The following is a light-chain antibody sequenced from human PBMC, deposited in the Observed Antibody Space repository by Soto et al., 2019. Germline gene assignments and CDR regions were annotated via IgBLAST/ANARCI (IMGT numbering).Light chain of an antibody. CDR3: QQYNNWPPWT. CDR2: GAS. J-gene: IGKJ2*02. Sequence: EIVMTQSPATLSVSPGERATLSCRASQSVSSNLDWYQQKPGQAPRLLIYGASTRATGIPARFSGSGSVTEVTLTISSLQSEDFAVYYCQQYNNWPPWTFGQGIKLEIK. CDR1: QSVSSN. V-gene: IGKV3-15*01.